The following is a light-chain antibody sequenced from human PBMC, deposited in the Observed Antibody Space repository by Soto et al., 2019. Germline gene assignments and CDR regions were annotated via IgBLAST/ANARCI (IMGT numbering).Light chain of an antibody. V-gene: IGKV1-39*01. Sequence: DIQMTQSPSSLSASLGDRVTITCRASQSIRSSLSWYHQKPGKAPKLLIYAASNLEGGVPSRFSGSGSGTDFTLTISSLQPEDFSTYFCQQSNSFPWTFGQGTKVEIQ. CDR2: AAS. CDR1: QSIRSS. J-gene: IGKJ1*01. CDR3: QQSNSFPWT.